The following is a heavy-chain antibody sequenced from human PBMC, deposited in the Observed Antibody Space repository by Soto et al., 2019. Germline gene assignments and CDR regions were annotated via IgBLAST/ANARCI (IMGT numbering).Heavy chain of an antibody. J-gene: IGHJ6*02. CDR3: ARDLPKMDV. V-gene: IGHV1-18*01. CDR2: IRAYNGNT. Sequence: QVQLVQSGAEVKKPGASVKVSCKASGYTFTSYGISWVRQAPGQGLERMGWIRAYNGNTRYAQKRQGRVTMTTDTSTSTADMELSSLRSDDTAVYYCARDLPKMDVWGQGTTVTVSS. CDR1: GYTFTSYG.